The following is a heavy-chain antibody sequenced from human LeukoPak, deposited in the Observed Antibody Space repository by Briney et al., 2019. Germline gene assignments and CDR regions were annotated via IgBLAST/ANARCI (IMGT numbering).Heavy chain of an antibody. V-gene: IGHV1-2*02. CDR2: INPNSGGT. CDR1: GYTFTGYY. J-gene: IGHJ4*02. Sequence: GASVKVSCKASGYTFTGYYMHWVRQAPGQGLEWMGWINPNSGGTNYAQKFQGRVTMTRDTSTSTVYMELSSLRSEDTAVYYCAGGVTPIWFGECWGQGTLVTVSS. D-gene: IGHD3-10*01. CDR3: AGGVTPIWFGEC.